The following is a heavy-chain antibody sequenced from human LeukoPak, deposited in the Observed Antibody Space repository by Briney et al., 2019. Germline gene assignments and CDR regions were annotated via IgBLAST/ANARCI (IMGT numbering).Heavy chain of an antibody. CDR2: ISAYNGNT. D-gene: IGHD6-19*01. V-gene: IGHV1-18*01. CDR3: ARDPGGWYVDKNYFDY. J-gene: IGHJ4*02. CDR1: GGTFSSYA. Sequence: ASVNVSCKASGGTFSSYAISWVRQAPGQGLEWMGWISAYNGNTNYAQKLQGRVTMTTDTSTSTAYMELRSLRSDDTAVYYCARDPGGWYVDKNYFDYWGQGTLVTVSS.